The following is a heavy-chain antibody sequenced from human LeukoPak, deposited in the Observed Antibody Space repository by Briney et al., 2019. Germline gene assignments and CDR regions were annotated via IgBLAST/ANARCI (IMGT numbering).Heavy chain of an antibody. Sequence: SETLSLTCTVSGGSISSYYWSWIRQPPGKGLKWIGYIYYSGSTNYNPSLKSRVTISVDTSKNQFSLKLSSVTAADTAVYYCARVWGWHYYYMDVWGKGTTVTISS. CDR3: ARVWGWHYYYMDV. CDR2: IYYSGST. D-gene: IGHD6-19*01. J-gene: IGHJ6*03. CDR1: GGSISSYY. V-gene: IGHV4-59*01.